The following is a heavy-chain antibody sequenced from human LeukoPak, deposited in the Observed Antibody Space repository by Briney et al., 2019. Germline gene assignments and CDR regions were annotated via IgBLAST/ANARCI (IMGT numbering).Heavy chain of an antibody. V-gene: IGHV4-34*01. J-gene: IGHJ4*02. CDR3: ARRKEVTMVRGVIFDY. D-gene: IGHD3-10*01. CDR2: INHSGST. Sequence: SETLSLTCAVYGGSFSGYYWSWIRQPPGKGLEWIGEINHSGSTNYNPSLKSRVTISVDTSKNQFSLKLSSVTAADTAVYYCARRKEVTMVRGVIFDYWGQGTLVTVSS. CDR1: GGSFSGYY.